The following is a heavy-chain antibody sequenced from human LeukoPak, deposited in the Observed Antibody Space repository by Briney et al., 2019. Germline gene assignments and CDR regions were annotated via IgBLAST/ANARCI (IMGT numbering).Heavy chain of an antibody. D-gene: IGHD5-24*01. J-gene: IGHJ4*02. CDR1: GASIGSFY. V-gene: IGHV4-4*07. CDR2: VHSSGST. Sequence: SETLSLTCTVSGASIGSFYWSWIRQPAGKGLEWIGRVHSSGSTNYNPSLKSRVTISVDTSKNQFSLKLSSVTAADTAVYYCARGRARWLQFSGPIDYWGQGTLVTVSS. CDR3: ARGRARWLQFSGPIDY.